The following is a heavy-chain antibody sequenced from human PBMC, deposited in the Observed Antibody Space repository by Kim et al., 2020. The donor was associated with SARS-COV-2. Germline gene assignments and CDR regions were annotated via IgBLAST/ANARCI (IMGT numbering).Heavy chain of an antibody. CDR3: ARGFKSYSSSSPV. D-gene: IGHD6-6*01. Sequence: YAQKLQGRVTMTTDTSTSTAYMELRSLRSDDTAVYYCARGFKSYSSSSPVWGQGTLVTVSS. V-gene: IGHV1-18*01. J-gene: IGHJ4*02.